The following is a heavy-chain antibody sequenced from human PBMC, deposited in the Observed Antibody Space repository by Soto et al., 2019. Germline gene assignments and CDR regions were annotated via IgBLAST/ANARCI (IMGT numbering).Heavy chain of an antibody. D-gene: IGHD3-22*01. CDR3: ARGATMLGVVNWGY. J-gene: IGHJ4*02. CDR1: GFTFSSYA. V-gene: IGHV3-30-3*01. CDR2: ISYDGSNK. Sequence: QVQLVESWGGVVQPGRSLRLSCAASGFTFSSYAMHWVRQAPGKGLEWVAVISYDGSNKYYADSVKGRFTLSRDNYKNSLYLQMNRLRAEDKAVYYCARGATMLGVVNWGYWGQGTLVSVAS.